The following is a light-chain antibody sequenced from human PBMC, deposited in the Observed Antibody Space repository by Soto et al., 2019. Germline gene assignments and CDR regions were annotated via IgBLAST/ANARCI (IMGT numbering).Light chain of an antibody. Sequence: EIVLTQSPATLSLSPGERATLSCRASQSVSSYLAWFQQKPGQAPRLLIYDASNRATGIPARFSVSGSGTDFTLTISSLEPEDFAVYYCQQRSTWPWTFGQGTKVEIK. J-gene: IGKJ1*01. CDR1: QSVSSY. V-gene: IGKV3-11*01. CDR3: QQRSTWPWT. CDR2: DAS.